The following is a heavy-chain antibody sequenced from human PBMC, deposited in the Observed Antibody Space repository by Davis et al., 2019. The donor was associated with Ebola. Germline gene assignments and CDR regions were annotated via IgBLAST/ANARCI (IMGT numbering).Heavy chain of an antibody. J-gene: IGHJ4*02. CDR2: VSYDGSHK. Sequence: PGGSLRLSCVASGFIFSSYGVHWVRQAPGKGLEWLAVVSYDGSHKYYADSVKGRFTISRDNSKNTLYLQVNSLRAEDTATYYCAKGRMATTAPPYYFDYWGQGTLVTVSS. V-gene: IGHV3-30*18. CDR3: AKGRMATTAPPYYFDY. D-gene: IGHD5-24*01. CDR1: GFIFSSYG.